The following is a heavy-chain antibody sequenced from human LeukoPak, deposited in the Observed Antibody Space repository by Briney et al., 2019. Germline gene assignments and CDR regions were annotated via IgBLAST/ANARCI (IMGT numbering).Heavy chain of an antibody. J-gene: IGHJ4*02. Sequence: PGGSLRLSCAASGFTFSSYGMHWVRQAPGKGLGWVAVIWYDGSNKYYADSVKGRFTISRDNSKNTLYLQMNSLRAEDTAVYYCATYIAVAGLDYWGQGTLVTVSS. V-gene: IGHV3-33*01. CDR2: IWYDGSNK. CDR3: ATYIAVAGLDY. D-gene: IGHD6-19*01. CDR1: GFTFSSYG.